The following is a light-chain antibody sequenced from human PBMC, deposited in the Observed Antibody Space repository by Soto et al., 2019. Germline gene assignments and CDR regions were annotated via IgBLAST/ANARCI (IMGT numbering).Light chain of an antibody. V-gene: IGKV3-20*01. J-gene: IGKJ1*01. CDR2: GAS. CDR1: QSVSNNY. Sequence: ELVWKKSLGTLSLTPEERATLSGSPSQSVSNNYLAWYQQKPGQPPRLLIYGASNRATDIPDRFSGSGSGTDFTLTISRLEPEDFAVYYCQQYVSSGTFGQGTKVDIK. CDR3: QQYVSSGT.